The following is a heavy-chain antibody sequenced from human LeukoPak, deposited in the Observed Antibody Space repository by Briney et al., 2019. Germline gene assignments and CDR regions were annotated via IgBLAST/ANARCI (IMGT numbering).Heavy chain of an antibody. J-gene: IGHJ4*02. CDR2: ITGSGGTT. V-gene: IGHV3-23*01. CDR1: GFTFSGYA. CDR3: AKGRGYCSGGSCYSGFDY. Sequence: PGGPLRLSCAASGFTFSGYAMSWVRQAPGKGLEWVSTITGSGGTTYYADSVKGRFTISRDNSKNTLYLQMNSLRVEDTAVYYCAKGRGYCSGGSCYSGFDYWGQGTLVTVSS. D-gene: IGHD2-15*01.